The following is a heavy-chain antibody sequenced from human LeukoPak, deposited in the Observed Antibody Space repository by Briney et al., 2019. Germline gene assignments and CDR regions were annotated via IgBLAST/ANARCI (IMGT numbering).Heavy chain of an antibody. CDR3: AKEDTTGHFDY. CDR1: GFTFKNYV. Sequence: GGSLRLSCAASGFTFKNYVMGWVRQAPGKGLEWVSGISGSGAITYYADSVKGRFTISRDNSKNTLYVEMNSLRVEDTAVYYCAKEDTTGHFDYWGQGTLVTVSA. V-gene: IGHV3-23*01. D-gene: IGHD2-8*01. CDR2: ISGSGAIT. J-gene: IGHJ4*02.